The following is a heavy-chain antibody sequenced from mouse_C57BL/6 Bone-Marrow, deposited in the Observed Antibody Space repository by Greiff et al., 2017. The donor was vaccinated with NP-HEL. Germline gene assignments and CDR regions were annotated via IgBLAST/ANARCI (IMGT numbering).Heavy chain of an antibody. D-gene: IGHD1-1*01. Sequence: EVQLQESGGGLVKPGGSLKLSCAASGFTFSSYAMSWVRQTPEKRLEWVATISDGGSYTYYPDNVKGRFTISRDNAKNNLYLQMSHLKSEDTAMYYCARDPITTVVQYFDVWGTGTTVTVSS. CDR3: ARDPITTVVQYFDV. J-gene: IGHJ1*03. V-gene: IGHV5-4*01. CDR2: ISDGGSYT. CDR1: GFTFSSYA.